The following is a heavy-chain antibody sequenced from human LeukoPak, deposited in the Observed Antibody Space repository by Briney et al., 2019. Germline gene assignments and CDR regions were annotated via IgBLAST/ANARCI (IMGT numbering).Heavy chain of an antibody. CDR3: AKGSLDTAMVMNY. Sequence: GGSLRLSCAASGFTFSSYGMHWVRQAPGKGLEWVAVIWYDGSNIYYADSVKGRFTISRDNSKNTLYLQMNSLRAEDTAVYYCAKGSLDTAMVMNYWGQGTLVTVSS. CDR1: GFTFSSYG. D-gene: IGHD5-18*01. CDR2: IWYDGSNI. J-gene: IGHJ4*02. V-gene: IGHV3-33*06.